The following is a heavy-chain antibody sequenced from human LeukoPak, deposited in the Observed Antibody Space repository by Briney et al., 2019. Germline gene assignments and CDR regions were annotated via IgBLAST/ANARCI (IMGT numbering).Heavy chain of an antibody. J-gene: IGHJ6*03. CDR1: GFTFSSYA. V-gene: IGHV3-23*01. D-gene: IGHD3-3*01. CDR2: ISGSGGST. CDR3: AKEGMDFWSGYSHYYMDV. Sequence: GGSLRLSCAASGFTFSSYAMSWVRQAPGKGLEWVSAISGSGGSTYYADSVKGRFTISRDNAKNSLYLQMNSLRAEDMALYYCAKEGMDFWSGYSHYYMDVWGKGTTVTVSS.